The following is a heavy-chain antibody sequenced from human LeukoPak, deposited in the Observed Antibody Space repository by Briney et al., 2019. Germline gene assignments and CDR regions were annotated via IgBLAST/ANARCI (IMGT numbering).Heavy chain of an antibody. CDR1: GFTFSSYS. CDR2: ISSSSSYI. CDR3: ARDAPSIVVVPAAAPYYYYGMDV. D-gene: IGHD2-2*01. J-gene: IGHJ6*02. V-gene: IGHV3-21*01. Sequence: PGGSLRLSCAASGFTFSSYSMNWVRQAPGKGLEWVSSISSSSSYIYYADSVKGRFTISRDNAKNSLYLQMNNLRAEDTAVYYCARDAPSIVVVPAAAPYYYYGMDVWGQGTTVTVSS.